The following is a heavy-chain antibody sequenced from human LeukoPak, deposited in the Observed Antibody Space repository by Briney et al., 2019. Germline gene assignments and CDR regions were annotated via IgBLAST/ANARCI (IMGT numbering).Heavy chain of an antibody. Sequence: ASVKVSCKASGYRFTGYYIHWVRQAPGQGLEWMGWIKPNNGGTNYAQKFQGRVTMARDTSITTTYMELSSLRSDDTAVYYCARDSGDYYGSGSRFDPWGQGTLVTVSS. V-gene: IGHV1-2*02. CDR2: IKPNNGGT. D-gene: IGHD3-10*01. CDR3: ARDSGDYYGSGSRFDP. CDR1: GYRFTGYY. J-gene: IGHJ5*02.